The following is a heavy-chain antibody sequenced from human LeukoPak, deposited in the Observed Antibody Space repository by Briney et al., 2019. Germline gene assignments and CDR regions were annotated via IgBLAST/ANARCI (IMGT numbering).Heavy chain of an antibody. CDR1: GFIFSTYG. CDR2: VWSGGNNK. CDR3: AKDGQVGAIGYFDY. J-gene: IGHJ4*02. Sequence: GGSLRLSCAASGFIFSTYGMHWVRQAPGKGLEWVAVVWSGGNNKYYSDSVKGRFTISRDNSKNTPYLQMNSLRAEDTPVYYCAKDGQVGAIGYFDYRGQGTLVTVSS. D-gene: IGHD1-26*01. V-gene: IGHV3-33*06.